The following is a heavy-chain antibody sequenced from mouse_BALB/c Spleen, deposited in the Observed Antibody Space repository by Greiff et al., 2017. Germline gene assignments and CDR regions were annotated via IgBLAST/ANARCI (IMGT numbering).Heavy chain of an antibody. V-gene: IGHV2-9*02. D-gene: IGHD2-1*01. CDR3: ARDGNYYFDY. Sequence: VHLVESGPGLVAPSQSLSITCTVSGFSLTSYGVHWVRQPPGKGLEWLGVIWAGGSTNYNSALMSRLSISKDNSKSQDFLKMNSLQTDDTAMYYCARDGNYYFDYWGQGTTLTVSS. CDR1: GFSLTSYG. J-gene: IGHJ2*01. CDR2: IWAGGST.